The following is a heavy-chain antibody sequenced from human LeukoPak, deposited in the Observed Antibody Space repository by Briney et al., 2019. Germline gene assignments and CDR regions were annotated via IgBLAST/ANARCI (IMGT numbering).Heavy chain of an antibody. J-gene: IGHJ3*02. Sequence: GGSLRLSCAASGFTFSSYEMNWVRQAPGKGLEWVSYISSSGSTIYYADSVKGRFTISRDNAKNSLYLQMNSLRAEDTAVYYCARDFPRDIVVVVAATGAFDIWGQGTMVTVSS. CDR3: ARDFPRDIVVVVAATGAFDI. CDR1: GFTFSSYE. V-gene: IGHV3-48*03. D-gene: IGHD2-15*01. CDR2: ISSSGSTI.